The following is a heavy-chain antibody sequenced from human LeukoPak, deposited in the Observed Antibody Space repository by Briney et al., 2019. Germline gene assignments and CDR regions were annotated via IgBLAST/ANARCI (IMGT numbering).Heavy chain of an antibody. J-gene: IGHJ4*02. CDR3: AKDNAYSSGWLYYFDY. D-gene: IGHD6-19*01. V-gene: IGHV3-21*04. CDR2: ISSSSSYI. CDR1: GFSFSTYG. Sequence: GGSLRLSCAASGFSFSTYGMNWVRQAPGKGLEWVSSISSSSSYIYYTDSVKGRFTISRDNAKNSLYLQMNSLRAEDTAVYYCAKDNAYSSGWLYYFDYWGQGTLVTVSS.